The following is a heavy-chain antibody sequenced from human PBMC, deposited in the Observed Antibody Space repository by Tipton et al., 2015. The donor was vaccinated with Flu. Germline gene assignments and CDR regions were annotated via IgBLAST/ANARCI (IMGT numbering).Heavy chain of an antibody. CDR2: IHHSGTT. CDR1: GDSIRSAYY. J-gene: IGHJ5*01. CDR3: ARRDYSNYVSVPKNWFDS. D-gene: IGHD4-11*01. V-gene: IGHV4-38-2*02. Sequence: TLSLTCTVSGDSIRSAYYWGWIRQPPGKGLEWIANIHHSGTTYFNPSLRSRVSIIRDKSKNQFSLKLSFVAAADTAVYYCARRDYSNYVSVPKNWFDSWGQGILVTVSS.